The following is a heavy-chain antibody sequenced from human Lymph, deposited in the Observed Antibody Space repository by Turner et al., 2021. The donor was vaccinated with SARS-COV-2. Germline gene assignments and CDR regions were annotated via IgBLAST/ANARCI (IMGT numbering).Heavy chain of an antibody. Sequence: QVQLLESGPRLVKPLETLSITCTVSGGSMNSNYWSWIRQPPGTRLELIGYIYYRGSTNYNPSLKRRVTISVDTSKNQFSLKLTSVTAADTAIYYCARETVNNWVNPWGQGILVTVSS. D-gene: IGHD2-21*02. V-gene: IGHV4-59*01. CDR2: IYYRGST. J-gene: IGHJ5*02. CDR1: GGSMNSNY. CDR3: ARETVNNWVNP.